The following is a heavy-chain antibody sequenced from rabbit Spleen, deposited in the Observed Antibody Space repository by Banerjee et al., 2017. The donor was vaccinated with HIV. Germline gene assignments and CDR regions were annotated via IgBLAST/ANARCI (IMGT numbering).Heavy chain of an antibody. CDR3: ARDLLGVIGWNFYL. CDR2: INAATAKP. D-gene: IGHD1-1*01. V-gene: IGHV1S45*01. J-gene: IGHJ4*01. CDR1: GFSFSDRDV. Sequence: QEQLVESGGGLVQPEGSLTLTCKASGFSFSDRDVMCWVRQAPGKGLEWIACINAATAKPVYATWAKGRFTISRTPSTTVTLRMTSLTAADRATYFCARDLLGVIGWNFYLWGPGTLVTVS.